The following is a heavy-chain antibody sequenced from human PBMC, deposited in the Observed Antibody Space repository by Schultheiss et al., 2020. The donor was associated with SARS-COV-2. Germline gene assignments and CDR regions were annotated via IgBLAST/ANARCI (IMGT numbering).Heavy chain of an antibody. D-gene: IGHD3-16*01. CDR2: INPNSGGT. CDR3: ARVRLRLGESRPYYFDY. CDR1: GYTFTGYS. J-gene: IGHJ4*02. V-gene: IGHV1-2*06. Sequence: ASVKVSCKASGYTFTGYSMHWVRQAPGQGLEWMGRINPNSGGTNYAQKFQGRVTMTRDTSISTAYMELSRLRSEDTAVYYCARVRLRLGESRPYYFDYWGQGTLVTVSS.